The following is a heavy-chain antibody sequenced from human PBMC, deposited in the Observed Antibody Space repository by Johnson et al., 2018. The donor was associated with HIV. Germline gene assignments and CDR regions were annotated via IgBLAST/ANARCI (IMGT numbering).Heavy chain of an antibody. D-gene: IGHD3-3*01. V-gene: IGHV3-30-3*01. CDR1: GFTFSSYT. CDR3: ARASPRSITIFGVVDDAFNI. CDR2: ISYDGSNK. Sequence: QVQLVESGGGVVQPGRSLRLSCAASGFTFSSYTMHWVRQAPGKGLEWVAVISYDGSNKYYADSVKGRFTISRDNSKNTLYLQMNSLRAEDTAVYYCARASPRSITIFGVVDDAFNIWGQGTMVTVSS. J-gene: IGHJ3*02.